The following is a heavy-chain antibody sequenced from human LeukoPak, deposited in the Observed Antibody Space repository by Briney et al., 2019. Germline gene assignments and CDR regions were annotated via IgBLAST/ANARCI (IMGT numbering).Heavy chain of an antibody. V-gene: IGHV1-8*01. Sequence: ASVKVSCKASGYTFTSYDINWVRQAPGQGLEWMGWMNPNSGNTGYAQNFQGRVTMTRNTSISTAYMELSSLRSEDTAVYYCARGRGNDYYGSGSYYRQANYYYYYYMDVWGKGTTVTISS. D-gene: IGHD3-10*01. CDR1: GYTFTSYD. J-gene: IGHJ6*03. CDR3: ARGRGNDYYGSGSYYRQANYYYYYYMDV. CDR2: MNPNSGNT.